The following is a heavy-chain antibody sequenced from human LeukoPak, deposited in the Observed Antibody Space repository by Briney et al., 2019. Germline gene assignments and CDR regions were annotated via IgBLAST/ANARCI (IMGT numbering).Heavy chain of an antibody. CDR1: GYTFTSYD. V-gene: IGHV1-8*02. CDR2: MNPNSGNT. D-gene: IGHD2-2*01. CDR3: ARGGYCSSTSCYYYYYYYYMDV. Sequence: ASVKVSCKASGYTFTSYDINWVRQATGQGLEWMGRMNPNSGNTGYAQKFQGRVTMTRNTSISTAYMELSSLRSEDTAVYYCARGGYCSSTSCYYYYYYYYMDVWGKGTTVTVSS. J-gene: IGHJ6*03.